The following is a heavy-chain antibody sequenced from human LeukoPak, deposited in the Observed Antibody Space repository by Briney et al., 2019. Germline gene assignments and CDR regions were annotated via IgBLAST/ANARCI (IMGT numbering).Heavy chain of an antibody. J-gene: IGHJ5*02. CDR2: ISHSGTT. Sequence: KPSETLSLTCAVSGYSITSGFSWGWIRQPPGKGLEWLGTISHSGTTDYKSTLESRLTISMDTSKNLFSLRLTSVTAADTAVYYCAREGAVPGIDPWGQGTLVTVSS. V-gene: IGHV4-38-2*02. D-gene: IGHD3-16*01. CDR1: GYSITSGFS. CDR3: AREGAVPGIDP.